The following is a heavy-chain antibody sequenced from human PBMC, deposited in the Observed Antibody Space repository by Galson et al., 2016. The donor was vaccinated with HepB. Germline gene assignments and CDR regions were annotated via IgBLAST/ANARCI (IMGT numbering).Heavy chain of an antibody. V-gene: IGHV4-34*01. Sequence: SETLSLTCAVYGESFSGYYWNWIRQPPGTGLEWIGEIDHSGSTKYSPSLKSRVTISVDTSKNQFSLKLTSVSAADTAVYYCARAPSIGWKFYFDYWGQGTLVTVSS. CDR2: IDHSGST. CDR3: ARAPSIGWKFYFDY. J-gene: IGHJ4*02. D-gene: IGHD6-6*01. CDR1: GESFSGYY.